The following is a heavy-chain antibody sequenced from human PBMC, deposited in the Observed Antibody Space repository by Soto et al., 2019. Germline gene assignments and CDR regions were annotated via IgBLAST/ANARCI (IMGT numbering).Heavy chain of an antibody. CDR1: GVSFSSGDYY. J-gene: IGHJ4*02. CDR2: IYYTGST. CDR3: ARVSAGGNSYYFDF. D-gene: IGHD2-21*02. V-gene: IGHV4-30-4*01. Sequence: QVQLQESCAGLVKPSQTLSLTCTVSGVSFSSGDYYWSWIRQPPGKGLEWIGYIYYTGSTYYHPSLKSRVTMSVDTSKNQFSLRLSSVTAADTAVYYCARVSAGGNSYYFDFWGQGTLVTVSS.